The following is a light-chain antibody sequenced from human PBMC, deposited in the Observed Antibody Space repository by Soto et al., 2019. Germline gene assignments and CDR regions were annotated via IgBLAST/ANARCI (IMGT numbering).Light chain of an antibody. Sequence: EIVMTQSPANLSVSPGERATLSCRASQSVGSNLAWFQQKPGQAPRLLIYSTSSRASGIPATFSGSGSGTEFTLTISSPQSDDFAVYYCQQYKYWPFTFGPGTKVHIK. CDR2: STS. CDR3: QQYKYWPFT. CDR1: QSVGSN. J-gene: IGKJ3*01. V-gene: IGKV3-15*01.